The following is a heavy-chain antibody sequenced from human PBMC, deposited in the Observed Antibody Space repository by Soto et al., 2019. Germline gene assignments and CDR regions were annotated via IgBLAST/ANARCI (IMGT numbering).Heavy chain of an antibody. Sequence: PVGSLRLSCAASGFTFDDYAMHWVRQAPGKGLEWVSGISWNSGSIGYADSVKGRFTISRDNAKNSLYLQMNSLRAEDTAVYYCAKYYYDSSGYYWFFDYWGQGTLVTVS. V-gene: IGHV3-9*01. CDR2: ISWNSGSI. D-gene: IGHD3-22*01. CDR1: GFTFDDYA. CDR3: AKYYYDSSGYYWFFDY. J-gene: IGHJ4*02.